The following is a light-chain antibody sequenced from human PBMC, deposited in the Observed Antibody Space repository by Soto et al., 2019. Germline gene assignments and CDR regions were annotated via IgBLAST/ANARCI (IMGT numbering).Light chain of an antibody. J-gene: IGKJ1*01. CDR3: QQSNSTPWT. CDR2: AAS. CDR1: QSISSY. Sequence: DIQMTQSPSSLSASVGDRVTITCRASQSISSYLNWYQQKPGKAPKLLIYAASSLQSGVPSRFSGIGSGTDFPLTISSLQPEDFATNYCQQSNSTPWTFGQGPRWKSN. V-gene: IGKV1-39*01.